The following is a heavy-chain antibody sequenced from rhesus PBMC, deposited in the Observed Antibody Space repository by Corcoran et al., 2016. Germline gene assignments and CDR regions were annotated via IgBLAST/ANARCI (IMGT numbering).Heavy chain of an antibody. Sequence: QVQLQESGPGLVKPSETLSLTCAVSGGSISSNYWSWIRQSPGKGLEWFGAIYGGSGRTSYNPPLKSRVPISTDTSKTQFSLKLSSVTAADTAVYYCARSGNIWTGYDYWGQGVLVTVSS. CDR3: ARSGNIWTGYDY. CDR1: GGSISSNY. V-gene: IGHV4-147*01. CDR2: IYGGSGRT. J-gene: IGHJ4*01. D-gene: IGHD3-3*01.